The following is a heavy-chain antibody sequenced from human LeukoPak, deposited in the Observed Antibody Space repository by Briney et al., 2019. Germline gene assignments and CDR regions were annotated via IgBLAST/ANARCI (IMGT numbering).Heavy chain of an antibody. CDR1: GFSFTGNW. J-gene: IGHJ4*02. CDR2: IKEDGSEK. Sequence: GGSLRLSCVASGFSFTGNWMSWVRQAPGKGPEWVASIKEDGSEKYYGDSVSGRFTISRDDAKNSLYLQMNSLRAEDTAVYYCAQEGNWGQGTLVTVSS. CDR3: AQEGN. V-gene: IGHV3-7*01.